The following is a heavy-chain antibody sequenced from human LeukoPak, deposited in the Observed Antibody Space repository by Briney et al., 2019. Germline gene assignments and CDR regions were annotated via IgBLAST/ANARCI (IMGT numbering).Heavy chain of an antibody. CDR2: IWSDGSNK. CDR1: GFSFSAYG. D-gene: IGHD3-9*01. V-gene: IGHV3-33*01. J-gene: IGHJ3*02. Sequence: GGSLRLSCAASGFSFSAYGMHWVRQAPGKGLEWVAAIWSDGSNKNYADSVKGRFTISRDNSKNTLYLQMNSLRAEDTGVYYCARDGRVVTGSRAFDIWGQGTMVTVSS. CDR3: ARDGRVVTGSRAFDI.